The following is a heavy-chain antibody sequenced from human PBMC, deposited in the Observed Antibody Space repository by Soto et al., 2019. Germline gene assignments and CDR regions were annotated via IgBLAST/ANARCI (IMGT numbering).Heavy chain of an antibody. V-gene: IGHV1-18*04. Sequence: ASVKVSCKASGYSFATYGFSWVRQAPGQGLECVGWISAHNGDTHYSQKFQGRVTLTTDTSTNTGFMELRSLTSDDTAVYFCATEPIYYNDGSGYYPLGHWGQGTLVTVSS. CDR2: ISAHNGDT. D-gene: IGHD3-22*01. CDR3: ATEPIYYNDGSGYYPLGH. J-gene: IGHJ4*02. CDR1: GYSFATYG.